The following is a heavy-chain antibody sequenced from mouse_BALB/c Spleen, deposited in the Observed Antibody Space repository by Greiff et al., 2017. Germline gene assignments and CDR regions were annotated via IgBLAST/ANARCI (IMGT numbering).Heavy chain of an antibody. CDR3: ARSGVWSPFAY. Sequence: EVMLVESGPGLVKPSQSLSLTCTVTGYSITSDYAWNWIRQFPGNKLEWMGYISYSGSTSYNPSLKSRISITRDTSKNQFFLQLNSVTTEDTATYYCARSGVWSPFAYWGQGTLVTVSA. CDR2: ISYSGST. V-gene: IGHV3-2*02. J-gene: IGHJ3*01. D-gene: IGHD2-10*02. CDR1: GYSITSDYA.